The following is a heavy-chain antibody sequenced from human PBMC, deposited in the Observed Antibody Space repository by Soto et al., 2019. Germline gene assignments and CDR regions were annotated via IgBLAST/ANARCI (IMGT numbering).Heavy chain of an antibody. CDR2: ISSSGGII. V-gene: IGHV3-48*03. CDR3: AIEGSVSSSDYYGYYYGMDV. CDR1: GFTFTNYA. Sequence: GGSLRLSCAASGFTFTNYAINWVRQAPGKGPEWISHISSSGGIIYYADSVKGRFTISRDNAKNSLYLQMNSLRGEDTALYYCAIEGSVSSSDYYGYYYGMDVWGQGTTVTVSS. J-gene: IGHJ6*02. D-gene: IGHD3-22*01.